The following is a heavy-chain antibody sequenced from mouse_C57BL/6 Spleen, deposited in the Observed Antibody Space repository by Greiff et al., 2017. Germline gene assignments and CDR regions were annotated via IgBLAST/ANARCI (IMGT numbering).Heavy chain of an antibody. J-gene: IGHJ2*01. Sequence: VQLQQSGPELVKPGASVKISCKASGYAFSSSWMNWVKQRPGKGLEWIGRIYPGDGDTNYNGKFKGKATLTADKSSSTAYMQLSSLTAEDSAVYFCASSNWGYWGQGTTLTVSS. D-gene: IGHD2-5*01. CDR1: GYAFSSSW. CDR2: IYPGDGDT. V-gene: IGHV1-82*01. CDR3: ASSNWGY.